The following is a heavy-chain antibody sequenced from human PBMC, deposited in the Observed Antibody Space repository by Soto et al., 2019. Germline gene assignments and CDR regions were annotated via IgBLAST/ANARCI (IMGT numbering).Heavy chain of an antibody. J-gene: IGHJ4*02. CDR1: GFTFSTYG. D-gene: IGHD2-2*01. V-gene: IGHV3-21*01. CDR3: ARAIRVEPDPPPGY. Sequence: GGSLRLSCAVSGFTFSTYGMSWVRQAPGKGLEWVSSISSSSSYRDYAGSVKGRFTISRDNAKNSLYLQMNSLRAEDTAVYYCARAIRVEPDPPPGYWGQGTLVTVSS. CDR2: ISSSSSYR.